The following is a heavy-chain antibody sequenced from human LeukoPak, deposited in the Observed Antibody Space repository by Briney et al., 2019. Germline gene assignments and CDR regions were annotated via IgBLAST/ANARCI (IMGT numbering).Heavy chain of an antibody. J-gene: IGHJ4*02. V-gene: IGHV3-64D*06. D-gene: IGHD6-13*01. CDR3: VKAYSSSWYFPGY. Sequence: VRQXPGKGLXYXSAISSNGGSTYYADSVKGRFTISRDNSKNTLYLQMSSLRAEDTAVYYCVKAYSSSWYFPGYWGQGTLVTVSS. CDR2: ISSNGGST.